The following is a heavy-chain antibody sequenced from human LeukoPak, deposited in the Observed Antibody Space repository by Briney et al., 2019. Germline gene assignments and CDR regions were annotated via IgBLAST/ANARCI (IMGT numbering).Heavy chain of an antibody. D-gene: IGHD3-22*01. J-gene: IGHJ4*02. V-gene: IGHV4-34*01. Sequence: SETLSLTCAVYGGSFSGYYWSWIRQPPGKGLEWIGEINHSGSTNYNPSLKSRVTISVDTSKNQFSLKLSSVTAADTAVYYCASYADLTYYYDSSGYASFDYWGQGTLVTVSS. CDR3: ASYADLTYYYDSSGYASFDY. CDR2: INHSGST. CDR1: GGSFSGYY.